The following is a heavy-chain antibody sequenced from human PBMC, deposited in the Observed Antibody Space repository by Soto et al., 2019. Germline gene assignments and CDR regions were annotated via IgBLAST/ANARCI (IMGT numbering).Heavy chain of an antibody. J-gene: IGHJ4*02. CDR3: XXXXXGDY. V-gene: IGHV1-18*01. Sequence: QVHLVQSGAEVKKPGASVKVSCKGSGYTFTSYXXTWVRQAPGQGLEWMGWISAHNGNTNYAQKXXXXXXXXXXXXXXXXXXXXXXXXXXXXXXXXXXXXXXGDYWGQGALVTVSS. CDR1: GYTFTSYX. CDR2: ISAHNGNT.